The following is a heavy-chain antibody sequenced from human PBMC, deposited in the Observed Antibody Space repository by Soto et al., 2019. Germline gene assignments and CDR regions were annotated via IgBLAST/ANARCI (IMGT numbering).Heavy chain of an antibody. CDR3: ASARINWNYVSHFDY. Sequence: PGGSLRLSCAASGFTVSSNYMSWVRQAPGKGLEWVSVIYSGGSTYYADSVKGRFTISRDNSKNTLYLQMNSLRAEDTAVYYCASARINWNYVSHFDYWGQGTLVTVSS. CDR2: IYSGGST. CDR1: GFTVSSNY. D-gene: IGHD1-7*01. V-gene: IGHV3-53*01. J-gene: IGHJ4*02.